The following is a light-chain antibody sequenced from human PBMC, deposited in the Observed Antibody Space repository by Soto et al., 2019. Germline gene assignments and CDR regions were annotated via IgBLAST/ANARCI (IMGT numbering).Light chain of an antibody. CDR3: QQSYSTPIT. V-gene: IGKV1-39*01. Sequence: DIQMTQSPSSLSASVGDRVTITCRASQSISSYLNWYQQKPGKAPKLLIYAASSLQSGVPSRFSGSVSGTDFTLTISSLQPEDFATYYCQQSYSTPITCGQGPRLEIK. CDR2: AAS. J-gene: IGKJ5*01. CDR1: QSISSY.